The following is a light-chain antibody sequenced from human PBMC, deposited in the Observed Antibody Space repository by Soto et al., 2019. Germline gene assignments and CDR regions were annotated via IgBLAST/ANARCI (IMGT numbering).Light chain of an antibody. Sequence: DLHLTPPPSLLSASLGARVPLTGRASQGISSYLAWYQQKPGKAPNLLIYAASTLQSGVPSRFSGSGSGTEFTLTITSLKPEDFATYYCQQHDNYPITFGQGTRVDIK. V-gene: IGKV1-9*01. J-gene: IGKJ5*01. CDR3: QQHDNYPIT. CDR2: AAS. CDR1: QGISSY.